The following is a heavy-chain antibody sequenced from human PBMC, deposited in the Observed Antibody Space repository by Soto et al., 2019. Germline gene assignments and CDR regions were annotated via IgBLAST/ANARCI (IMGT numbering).Heavy chain of an antibody. CDR2: VHHTGST. Sequence: LSLTCAVSGGSISSGGYSWTWIRQPPGKGLEWIGYVHHTGSTTYNPSLKTRVNISVDRPNNQFFLTLTSATAADSAVYYCARGLWNDVFQYWGRGILVTVSS. CDR1: GGSISSGGYS. V-gene: IGHV4-30-2*01. CDR3: ARGLWNDVFQY. D-gene: IGHD1-1*01. J-gene: IGHJ1*01.